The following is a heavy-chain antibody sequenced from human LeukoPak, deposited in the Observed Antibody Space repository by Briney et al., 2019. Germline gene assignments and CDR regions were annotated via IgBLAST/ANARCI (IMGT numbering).Heavy chain of an antibody. Sequence: GSLRLSCAASGITFNNYAMTWVRKAPGEGLEWVSSISSSSSYIYYADSVKGRFTISRDNAKNSLYLQMNSLRTEDTAVYYCARVGPRDLFDYWGQGTLVTVSS. V-gene: IGHV3-21*01. CDR1: GITFNNYA. CDR2: ISSSSSYI. J-gene: IGHJ4*02. CDR3: ARVGPRDLFDY.